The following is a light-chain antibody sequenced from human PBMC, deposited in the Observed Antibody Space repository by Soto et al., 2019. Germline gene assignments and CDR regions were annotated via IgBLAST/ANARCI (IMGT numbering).Light chain of an antibody. J-gene: IGKJ4*01. CDR2: AAS. V-gene: IGKV1-12*01. Sequence: DIQMTQSPSSVSASVGDTVTITCRASQDISSWLAWFQQKPGRAPNLLLYAASSLQSGVPSRFSGSGSGADFTLTISSLQLEDFASYYCQQSHSFPLTFGGGTKVEIK. CDR1: QDISSW. CDR3: QQSHSFPLT.